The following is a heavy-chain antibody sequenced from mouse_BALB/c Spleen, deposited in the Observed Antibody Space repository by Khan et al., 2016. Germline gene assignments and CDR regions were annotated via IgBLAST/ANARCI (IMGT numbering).Heavy chain of an antibody. J-gene: IGHJ2*02. CDR1: GYSITSAYA. V-gene: IGHV3-2*02. CDR2: ISYSGNT. D-gene: IGHD1-1*01. CDR3: ASVYGGDFDY. Sequence: VQLQESGPGLVKPSQSLSLTCTVTGYSITSAYAWNWIRQFPENKLEWMGFISYSGNTKYNPSLKSRFYMTRDTSKNPFFLQLNSVTTEDTATYYCASVYGGDFDYWGQGTSLTVSS.